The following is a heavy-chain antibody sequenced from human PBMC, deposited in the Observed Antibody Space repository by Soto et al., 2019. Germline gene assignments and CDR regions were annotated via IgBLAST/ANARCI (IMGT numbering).Heavy chain of an antibody. J-gene: IGHJ5*02. Sequence: QVQLVQSGAEVKKPGSSVKVSCKASGGTFSSYAISWVRQAPGQGLEWMGGIIPIFGTANYAQKFQGRVTITADESTSTAYMELSSLRSDDTAVYYCARRATYYHDSSGYENWFDPWGQGTLVTVSS. CDR3: ARRATYYHDSSGYENWFDP. D-gene: IGHD3-22*01. V-gene: IGHV1-69*01. CDR2: IIPIFGTA. CDR1: GGTFSSYA.